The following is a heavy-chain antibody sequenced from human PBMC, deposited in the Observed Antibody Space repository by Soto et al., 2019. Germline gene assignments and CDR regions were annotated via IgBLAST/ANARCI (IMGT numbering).Heavy chain of an antibody. Sequence: QVQLVESGGGVVQPGRSLKLSCAASGFTFRSSAMHWVRQAPGKGLEWVAVISFDGTDKYYADSVKGRSTISRDNSNNTLFLQLSSLTAQDTALYYCASTLVPATRGAFHIWGKGTMVTVSS. CDR3: ASTLVPATRGAFHI. J-gene: IGHJ3*02. V-gene: IGHV3-30-3*01. D-gene: IGHD1-26*01. CDR1: GFTFRSSA. CDR2: ISFDGTDK.